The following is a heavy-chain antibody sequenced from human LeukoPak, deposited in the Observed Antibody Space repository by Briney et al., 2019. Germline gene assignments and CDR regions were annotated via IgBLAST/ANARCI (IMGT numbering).Heavy chain of an antibody. D-gene: IGHD5-24*01. CDR1: GYSFTSYW. J-gene: IGHJ4*02. CDR2: IYPGDSDT. CDR3: ARISRRDGYAEYFDY. Sequence: GESLKISCKGSGYSFTSYWIGWVRQMPGKGLEWMGIIYPGDSDTRYSPSFQGQVTISADKSISTAYLQWSSLKASDTAMYYCARISRRDGYAEYFDYWGQGTLVTVSS. V-gene: IGHV5-51*01.